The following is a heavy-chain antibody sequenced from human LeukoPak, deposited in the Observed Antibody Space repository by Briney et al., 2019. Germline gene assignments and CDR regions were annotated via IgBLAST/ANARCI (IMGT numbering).Heavy chain of an antibody. D-gene: IGHD5-12*01. Sequence: GGSLRLSCAASGFTFSSYWMSWVRQAPGKGLEWVANIKQDGGETFYVDSVKGRFTISRDNAKNSLYLQMNSLRAEDTAVYYCAKGPGSGYDHDYYYGLDVWGQGTTVTVSS. V-gene: IGHV3-7*01. J-gene: IGHJ6*02. CDR2: IKQDGGET. CDR1: GFTFSSYW. CDR3: AKGPGSGYDHDYYYGLDV.